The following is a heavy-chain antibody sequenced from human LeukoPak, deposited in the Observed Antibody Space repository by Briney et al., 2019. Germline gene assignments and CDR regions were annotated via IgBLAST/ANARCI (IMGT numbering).Heavy chain of an antibody. CDR2: IYYSGST. J-gene: IGHJ3*02. CDR3: ARRSFGAGGAFDI. V-gene: IGHV4-39*07. CDR1: GGSISSSSYY. Sequence: SETLSLTCTVSGGSISSSSYYWGWIRQPPGKGLEWIGSIYYSGSTYYNPSLKSRVTISVDTSKNQFSLKLSSVTAADTAVYYCARRSFGAGGAFDIWGQGTMVTVSS. D-gene: IGHD3-3*01.